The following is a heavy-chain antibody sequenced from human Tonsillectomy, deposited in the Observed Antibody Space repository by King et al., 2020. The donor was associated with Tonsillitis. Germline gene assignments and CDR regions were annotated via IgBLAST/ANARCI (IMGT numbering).Heavy chain of an antibody. V-gene: IGHV5-10-1*03. J-gene: IGHJ4*02. Sequence: VQLVESGAEVKKPGESLRISCKGSGYSFTSYWINWVRQMPGKGLEWMGKIDPSDSYSNYSPSFQGHVTISADKSISTAYLQWSSLKASDTAMYYCARQGKLLWFGDQSYGWGQGTLVTVSS. D-gene: IGHD3-10*01. CDR2: IDPSDSYS. CDR3: ARQGKLLWFGDQSYG. CDR1: GYSFTSYW.